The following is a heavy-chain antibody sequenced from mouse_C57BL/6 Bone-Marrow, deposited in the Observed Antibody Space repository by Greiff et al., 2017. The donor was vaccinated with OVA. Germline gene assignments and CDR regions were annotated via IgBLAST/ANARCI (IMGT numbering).Heavy chain of an antibody. CDR2: IYPRSGNT. CDR1: GYTFTSYG. CDR3: AVLEWLRRTPMDY. V-gene: IGHV1-81*01. J-gene: IGHJ4*01. D-gene: IGHD2-2*01. Sequence: QVQLKQSGAELARPGASVKLSCKASGYTFTSYGISWVKQRTGQGLEWIGEIYPRSGNTYYNEKFKGKATLTADKSSSTAYMELRSLTSDDSAVYVCAVLEWLRRTPMDYWGQGTSVTVSS.